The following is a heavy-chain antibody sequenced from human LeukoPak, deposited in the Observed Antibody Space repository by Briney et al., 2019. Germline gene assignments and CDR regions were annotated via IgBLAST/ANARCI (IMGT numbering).Heavy chain of an antibody. V-gene: IGHV4-39*01. D-gene: IGHD3-3*01. Sequence: SETLSLTCTISAASISSSSHHWGWIRQSPGKGLEWIESIYSGRTIYYSPSLNSRVTISVVTSKDQFILQLNSVTAADTAVYYCVRHDGRGGSTMGAFDSWGQGSLVTVSS. CDR1: AASISSSSHH. CDR2: IYSGRTI. J-gene: IGHJ5*01. CDR3: VRHDGRGGSTMGAFDS.